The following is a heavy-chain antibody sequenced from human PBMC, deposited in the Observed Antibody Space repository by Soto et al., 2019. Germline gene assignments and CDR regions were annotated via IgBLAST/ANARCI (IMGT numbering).Heavy chain of an antibody. Sequence: EVQLVESGGGLVQPGGSLRLSCAASGFTFSSYSMNWVRQAPGRGLEWVSSISSSSSYIYYADSVKGRFTISRDNAKNSLYLQMNSLRAEDTAVYYCARTPGYGDFFDYWGQGTLVTVSS. J-gene: IGHJ4*02. CDR2: ISSSSSYI. D-gene: IGHD4-17*01. CDR3: ARTPGYGDFFDY. V-gene: IGHV3-21*01. CDR1: GFTFSSYS.